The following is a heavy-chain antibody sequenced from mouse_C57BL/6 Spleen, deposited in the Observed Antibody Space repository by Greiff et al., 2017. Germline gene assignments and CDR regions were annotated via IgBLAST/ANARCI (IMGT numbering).Heavy chain of an antibody. CDR2: ISYDGSN. D-gene: IGHD1-1*01. J-gene: IGHJ1*01. Sequence: EVQLQESGPGLGNPSQSLSLSCSVPGYSITSGYYWNWIRQFPGNKLEWMGYISYDGSNNYNPSLKNRISITRDTSKNQFFLKLNSVTTEDTATYYCARDRVIVATHDGYYDGCAEGTTATVS. CDR1: GYSITSGYY. V-gene: IGHV3-6*01. CDR3: ARDRVIVATHDGYYDG.